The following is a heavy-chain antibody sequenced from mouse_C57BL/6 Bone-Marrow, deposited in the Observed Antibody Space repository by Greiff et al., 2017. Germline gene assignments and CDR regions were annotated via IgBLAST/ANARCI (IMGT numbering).Heavy chain of an antibody. CDR1: GYTFTSYW. V-gene: IGHV1-50*01. CDR2: IDPSDSYT. Sequence: VQLQQPGAELVKPGASVKLSCKASGYTFTSYWMQWVKQRPGQGLEWIGEIDPSDSYTNYNQKFKGKATLTADTSSSTAYMQLSSLTSEDSAVYYCARGDGSSPHWYFDVWGTGTTVTVSS. D-gene: IGHD1-1*01. J-gene: IGHJ1*03. CDR3: ARGDGSSPHWYFDV.